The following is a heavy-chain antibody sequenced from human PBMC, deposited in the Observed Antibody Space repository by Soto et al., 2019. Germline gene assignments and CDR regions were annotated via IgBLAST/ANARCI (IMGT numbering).Heavy chain of an antibody. V-gene: IGHV3-21*04. CDR1: GFTFSSYS. CDR3: ARDEKSVAGFYFDY. D-gene: IGHD6-19*01. Sequence: GGSLRLSCVASGFTFSSYSMNWVRQAPGKGLEWVSSISSSSNYIYYADSVKGRFTISRDNAKNSLYLQMNSLRADDTAVYYCARDEKSVAGFYFDYWGQGTLVTVSS. J-gene: IGHJ4*02. CDR2: ISSSSNYI.